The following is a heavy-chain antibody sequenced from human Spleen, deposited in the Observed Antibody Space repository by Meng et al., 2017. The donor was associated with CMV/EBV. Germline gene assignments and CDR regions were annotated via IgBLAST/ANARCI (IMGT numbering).Heavy chain of an antibody. J-gene: IGHJ5*02. Sequence: QVRLQQWGAGLLKPSETLSLTCAVYGGSFSGYYWSWIRQPPGKGLEWIGEINHSGSTSYNPSLKSRVTISVDTSKNQFSLKLSSVTAADTAVYYCARGRTTVTTDENWFDPWGQGTLVTVSS. CDR3: ARGRTTVTTDENWFDP. V-gene: IGHV4-34*01. D-gene: IGHD4-17*01. CDR1: GGSFSGYY. CDR2: INHSGST.